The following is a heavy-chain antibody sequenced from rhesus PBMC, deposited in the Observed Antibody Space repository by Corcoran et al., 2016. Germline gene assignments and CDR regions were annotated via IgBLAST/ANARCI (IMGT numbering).Heavy chain of an antibody. Sequence: QLQLQESGPGLVKTSETLYLPCAVSCGSIRTNWWNWLPRPPGKGMEVIGRISGSGGITSYNPSLQSRVTFSTDTSKNQFSLKLRSVTAADTAVYYCAREPPPYLAAAGAPYLGWGQGVLVTVSS. J-gene: IGHJ4*01. CDR2: ISGSGGIT. CDR1: CGSIRTNW. V-gene: IGHV4-173*01. D-gene: IGHD6-31*01. CDR3: AREPPPYLAAAGAPYLG.